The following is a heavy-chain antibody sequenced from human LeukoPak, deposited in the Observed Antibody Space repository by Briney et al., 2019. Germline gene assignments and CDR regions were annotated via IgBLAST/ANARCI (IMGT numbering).Heavy chain of an antibody. CDR3: ARQTQLVAGIDMDV. V-gene: IGHV4-39*01. CDR2: LYYTGSN. J-gene: IGHJ6*01. Sequence: PSETLSLTCTVSGGSISSSSYHWGWIRQPPGKGLEWIGSLYYTGSNHCSPPLKSRVTISADTSTHQFSLNLRSVTAADAGVYYCARQTQLVAGIDMDVWGQGTTVSASS. D-gene: IGHD6-13*01. CDR1: GGSISSSSYH.